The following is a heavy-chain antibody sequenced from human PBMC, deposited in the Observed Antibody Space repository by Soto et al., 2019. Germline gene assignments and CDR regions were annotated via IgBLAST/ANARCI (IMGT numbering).Heavy chain of an antibody. V-gene: IGHV4-30-2*01. J-gene: IGHJ3*02. CDR1: GGSISSGGNS. Sequence: PSETRSLTCAVSGGSISSGGNSWSWIRQPPGKGLEWIGYIYHSRSTYYNPSLKSRVTLSVDRSKNQFSLKLSSVTAADKAVYYCVRTPDIWGQGTMVTVSS. CDR2: IYHSRST. CDR3: VRTPDI.